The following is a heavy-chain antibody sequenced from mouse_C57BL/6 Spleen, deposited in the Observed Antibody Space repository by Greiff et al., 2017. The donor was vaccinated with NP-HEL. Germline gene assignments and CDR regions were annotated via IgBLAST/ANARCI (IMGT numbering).Heavy chain of an antibody. CDR3: ASSGYFDD. CDR2: ISSGGSYT. V-gene: IGHV5-6*01. D-gene: IGHD3-1*01. CDR1: GFTFSSYG. Sequence: EVMLVESGGDLVKPGGSLKLSCAASGFTFSSYGMSWVRQTPDKRLEWVATISSGGSYTYYPDSVKGRFTISRDNAKNTLYLQMSSLKSEDTAMYDCASSGYFDDWGQGTTLTVSS. J-gene: IGHJ2*01.